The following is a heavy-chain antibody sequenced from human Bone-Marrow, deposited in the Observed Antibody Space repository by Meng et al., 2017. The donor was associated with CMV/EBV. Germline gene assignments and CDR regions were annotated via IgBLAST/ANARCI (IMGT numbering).Heavy chain of an antibody. V-gene: IGHV3-23*01. Sequence: GESLKISCAASGFTFSSYAMSWVRQAPGKGLEWVSAISGSGGSTYYADSVKGRFTISRDNSKNTLYLQMNSLRAEDTAVYYCAKGRYYDSSGSLGSDYWGQGTLVTVS. CDR3: AKGRYYDSSGSLGSDY. CDR2: ISGSGGST. J-gene: IGHJ4*02. CDR1: GFTFSSYA. D-gene: IGHD3-22*01.